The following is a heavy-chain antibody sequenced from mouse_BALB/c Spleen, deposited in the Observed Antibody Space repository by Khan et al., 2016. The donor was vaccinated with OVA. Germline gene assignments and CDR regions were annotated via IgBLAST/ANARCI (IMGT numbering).Heavy chain of an antibody. CDR2: IYPGNDDT. Sequence: QVQLQQSGAELVRPGSSVKISCKASGYSFSSSWMNWVKHRPGQGLEWSGQIYPGNDDTDYNGKFKGKATLTADKSSRTAYMQLTSLTSEDSAVYFCARYFGSRFAYWGQGTLVTVSA. CDR3: ARYFGSRFAY. CDR1: GYSFSSSW. D-gene: IGHD1-1*01. V-gene: IGHV1-80*01. J-gene: IGHJ3*01.